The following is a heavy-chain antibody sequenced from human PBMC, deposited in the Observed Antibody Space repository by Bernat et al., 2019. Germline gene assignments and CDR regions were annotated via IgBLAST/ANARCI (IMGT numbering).Heavy chain of an antibody. D-gene: IGHD3-16*02. J-gene: IGHJ3*02. CDR2: ISSSSSYT. CDR1: GFTFSDYY. Sequence: QVQLVESGGGLVKPGGSLRLSCAASGFTFSDYYMSWIRQAPGKGLEWVSYISSSSSYTNYADSVKGRFTISRDNAKNSLYLQMNSLRAEDTAVYYCAGAGRLITFGGVIVRGGAFDIWGQGTMVTVSS. CDR3: AGAGRLITFGGVIVRGGAFDI. V-gene: IGHV3-11*06.